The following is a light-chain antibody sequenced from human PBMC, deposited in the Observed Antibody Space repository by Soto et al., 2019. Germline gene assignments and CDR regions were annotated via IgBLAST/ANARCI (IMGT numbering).Light chain of an antibody. CDR3: HQRRNSIT. V-gene: IGKV3-11*01. CDR1: QSIGSY. Sequence: EIVLTQSPVTLSLSLGERVTLSCRASQSIGSYLGWLQQKPGQAPRLLIYDASKRATDIPGRFSGSGSGTDFTLTISSLEPEDFAVYYCHQRRNSITFGQGTRLEIK. CDR2: DAS. J-gene: IGKJ5*01.